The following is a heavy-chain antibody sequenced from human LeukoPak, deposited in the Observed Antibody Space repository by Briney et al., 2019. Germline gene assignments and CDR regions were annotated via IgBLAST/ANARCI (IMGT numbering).Heavy chain of an antibody. V-gene: IGHV3-23*01. CDR3: ARARYTYSSGWYFDY. D-gene: IGHD6-19*01. CDR2: ISGSGGST. CDR1: GFTFSSYA. J-gene: IGHJ4*02. Sequence: GGSLRLSCAASGFTFSSYAMSWVRQAPGKGLEWVSAISGSGGSTYYADSVKGRFTISRHNSKNTLYLQMNSLRAEDTAVYYCARARYTYSSGWYFDYWGQGTLVTVSS.